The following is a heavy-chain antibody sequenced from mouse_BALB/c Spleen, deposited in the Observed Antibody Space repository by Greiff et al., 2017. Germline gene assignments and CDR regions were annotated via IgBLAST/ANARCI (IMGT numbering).Heavy chain of an antibody. CDR3: ARNPTITTATNYFDY. CDR1: GYSITSDYA. J-gene: IGHJ2*01. V-gene: IGHV3-2*02. Sequence: EVQGVESGPGLVKPSQSLSLTCTVTGYSITSDYAWNWIRQFPGNKLEWMGYISYSGSTSYNPSLKSRISITRDTSKNQFFLQLNSVTTEDTATYYCARNPTITTATNYFDYWGQGTTLTVSS. D-gene: IGHD1-2*01. CDR2: ISYSGST.